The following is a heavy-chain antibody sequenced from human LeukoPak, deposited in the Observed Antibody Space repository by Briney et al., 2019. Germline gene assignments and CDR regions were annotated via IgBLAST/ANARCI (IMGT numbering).Heavy chain of an antibody. Sequence: ASVTVSFKASGYTFTNYYMHWVRQAPGQGLEWMGIVNPSDGGTSYAQQFQGRVTMTRDTSTSTVYMELSSLRPEDTAVYYCATGRWSFDYWGRGTLVTVSS. D-gene: IGHD4-23*01. CDR2: VNPSDGGT. V-gene: IGHV1-46*01. CDR3: ATGRWSFDY. J-gene: IGHJ4*02. CDR1: GYTFTNYY.